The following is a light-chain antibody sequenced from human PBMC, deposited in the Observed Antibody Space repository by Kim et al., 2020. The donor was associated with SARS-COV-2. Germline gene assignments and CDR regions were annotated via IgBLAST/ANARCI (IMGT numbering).Light chain of an antibody. CDR2: AAS. Sequence: VSPGERATRSCMASQSVSSNFAWYQQKPGQAPRLLIYAASTRATGIPARFSGSGSGTEFTLTISSLQSEDFAVYYCQQYNNWPRGTFGQGTKLEI. CDR1: QSVSSN. V-gene: IGKV3-15*01. J-gene: IGKJ2*02. CDR3: QQYNNWPRGT.